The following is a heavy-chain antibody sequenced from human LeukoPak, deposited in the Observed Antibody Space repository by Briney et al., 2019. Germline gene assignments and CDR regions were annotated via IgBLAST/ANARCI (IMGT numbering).Heavy chain of an antibody. CDR3: AKDQDTVIVFDY. D-gene: IGHD5-18*01. V-gene: IGHV3-30*02. Sequence: GGPLRLSCAASGFTFSSYGMHWVRQAPGKGLEWVAFIRYDGSNKYYADSVKGRFTISRDNSKNTLYLQMNSLRAEDTAVYYCAKDQDTVIVFDYWGQGTLVTVSS. J-gene: IGHJ4*02. CDR2: IRYDGSNK. CDR1: GFTFSSYG.